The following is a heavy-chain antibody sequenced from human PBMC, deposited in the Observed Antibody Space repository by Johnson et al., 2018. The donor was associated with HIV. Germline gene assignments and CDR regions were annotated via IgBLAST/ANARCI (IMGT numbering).Heavy chain of an antibody. V-gene: IGHV3-30*03. D-gene: IGHD2-21*01. CDR3: ARAGLSYCGGDCYRILDI. J-gene: IGHJ3*02. Sequence: QVQLVESGGGVVQPGRSLRLSCAASGFIFSSYGVHWVRQAPGKGLEWVAVISYDGSNKYYADSVKGRFTISRDNAKNSLYLQMNSLRAEDTAVYYCARAGLSYCGGDCYRILDIWGQGTMVTVSS. CDR1: GFIFSSYG. CDR2: ISYDGSNK.